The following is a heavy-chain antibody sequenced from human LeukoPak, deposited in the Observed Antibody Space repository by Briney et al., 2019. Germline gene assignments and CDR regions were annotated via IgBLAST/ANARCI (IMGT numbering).Heavy chain of an antibody. V-gene: IGHV1-8*02. CDR2: MNPNSGNT. CDR3: ARSPKRGYDIVLIRDGMDV. CDR1: GYTFTGYY. J-gene: IGHJ6*02. D-gene: IGHD2-8*02. Sequence: ASVKVSCKASGYTFTGYYMHWVRQATGQGLEWMGWMNPNSGNTGYAQKFQGRVTMTRNTSISTAYMELSSLRSEDTAVYYCARSPKRGYDIVLIRDGMDVWGQGTTVTVSS.